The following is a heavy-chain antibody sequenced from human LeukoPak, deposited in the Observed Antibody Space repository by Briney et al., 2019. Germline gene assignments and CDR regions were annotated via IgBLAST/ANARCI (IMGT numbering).Heavy chain of an antibody. D-gene: IGHD3-22*01. CDR3: TRDGYYYDTSATNWYFDL. CDR2: IYTSGST. V-gene: IGHV4-61*09. Sequence: SETLSLTCTVSGGSISSGTYYWSWIRQPAGKGLEWIGHIYTSGSTNYNPSLKSRVTISVDTSKNQFSLRLSSVTAADTAVYYCTRDGYYYDTSATNWYFDLWGRGTLVTVSS. CDR1: GGSISSGTYY. J-gene: IGHJ2*01.